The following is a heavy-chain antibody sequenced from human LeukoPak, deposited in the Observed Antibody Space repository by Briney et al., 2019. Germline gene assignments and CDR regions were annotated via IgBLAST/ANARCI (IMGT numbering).Heavy chain of an antibody. CDR1: GDSTSSSTYY. CDR3: ARGPPVFYYGSGSYPFDY. V-gene: IGHV4-39*07. D-gene: IGHD3-10*01. CDR2: INHSGIT. Sequence: SETLSLTCTVSGDSTSSSTYYWDWIRQAPGKGLEWIGEINHSGITNYNPPLKSRVTVSVDTSKNQFSLKLSSVTAADTAVYYCARGPPVFYYGSGSYPFDYWGQGTLVTVSS. J-gene: IGHJ4*02.